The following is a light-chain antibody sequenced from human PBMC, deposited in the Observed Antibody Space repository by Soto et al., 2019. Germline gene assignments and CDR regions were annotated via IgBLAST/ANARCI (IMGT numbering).Light chain of an antibody. CDR3: QQTYGTPFT. CDR1: QSISSF. Sequence: DIQMTQSPSSLSASVGDRVTITCRASQSISSFLNWYQQTPGKAPKLLIYAASRLQSGVPSRFSGSGSGTDFTLTISNLQPEDFATYYCQQTYGTPFTFGPGTKVDIK. V-gene: IGKV1-39*01. J-gene: IGKJ3*01. CDR2: AAS.